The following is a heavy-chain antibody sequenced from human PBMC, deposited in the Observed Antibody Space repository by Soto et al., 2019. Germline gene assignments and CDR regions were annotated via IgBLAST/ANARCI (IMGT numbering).Heavy chain of an antibody. J-gene: IGHJ6*02. Sequence: GGSLRLSSAASGFTFSSYAMSWVRQATGKGLEWFSAISGSGGSTYYADSVKGRFTISRDNSKNTLYLQMNSLRAEDTAVYYCAKDKNDYGDHSRYYYYYGMDVWGQGTTVTV. CDR1: GFTFSSYA. V-gene: IGHV3-23*01. CDR3: AKDKNDYGDHSRYYYYYGMDV. D-gene: IGHD4-17*01. CDR2: ISGSGGST.